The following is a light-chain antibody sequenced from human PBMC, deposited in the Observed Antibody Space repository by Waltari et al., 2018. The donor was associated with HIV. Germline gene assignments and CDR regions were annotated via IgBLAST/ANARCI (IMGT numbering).Light chain of an antibody. J-gene: IGLJ2*01. Sequence: TLPCSGTSSNIGNNDVSWYHQVPGTTPKLLIYETSKRPSGIPDRFSGSKSGTSATLGITGVQTADEADYYCGTWDDSLGAVVFGGGTRVTV. CDR1: SSNIGNND. CDR3: GTWDDSLGAVV. CDR2: ETS. V-gene: IGLV1-51*02.